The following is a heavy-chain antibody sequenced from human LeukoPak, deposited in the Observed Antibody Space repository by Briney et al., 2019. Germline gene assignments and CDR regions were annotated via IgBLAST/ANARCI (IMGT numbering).Heavy chain of an antibody. CDR2: IYPGDSDT. Sequence: GESLKISCKGSGYSFTSYWIGWVRQMPGKGLEWMGIIYPGDSDTRYSPSFQGQVTISADKSISTAYLQWSSLKASDTAMYYCARPSYNWNYDAAFDIRGQGTMVTVSS. CDR3: ARPSYNWNYDAAFDI. D-gene: IGHD1-7*01. CDR1: GYSFTSYW. V-gene: IGHV5-51*01. J-gene: IGHJ3*02.